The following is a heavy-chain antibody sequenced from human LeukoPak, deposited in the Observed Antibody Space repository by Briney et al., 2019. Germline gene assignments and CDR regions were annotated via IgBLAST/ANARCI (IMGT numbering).Heavy chain of an antibody. CDR3: ARYQLEFLEWLPIDY. J-gene: IGHJ4*02. D-gene: IGHD3-3*02. V-gene: IGHV5-51*01. Sequence: GESLKTSCKGSGYSFTSYWIGWVRQMPGKGLEWMGIIYPGDSDTRYSPSLQGQVTISADKSISTAYLQWSSLKASDTAMYYCARYQLEFLEWLPIDYWGQGTLVTVSS. CDR1: GYSFTSYW. CDR2: IYPGDSDT.